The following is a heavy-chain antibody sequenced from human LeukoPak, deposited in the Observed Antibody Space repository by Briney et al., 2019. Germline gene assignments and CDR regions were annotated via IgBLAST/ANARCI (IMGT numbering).Heavy chain of an antibody. CDR2: FDPEDGET. D-gene: IGHD6-19*01. J-gene: IGHJ4*02. CDR3: ATERYSSGWYDY. CDR1: GYTLTELS. V-gene: IGHV1-24*01. Sequence: ASVKVSCKVSGYTLTELSMHWVRQAPGKGLEWMGGFDPEDGETIYAQRFQGRVTMTEDTSTDTAYMELSSLRSEDTAVYYCATERYSSGWYDYWGQGTLVTVSS.